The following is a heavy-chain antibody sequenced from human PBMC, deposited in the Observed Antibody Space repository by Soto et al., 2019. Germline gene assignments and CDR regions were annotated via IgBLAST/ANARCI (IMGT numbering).Heavy chain of an antibody. CDR3: AREFGYSGYGYGMDV. D-gene: IGHD5-12*01. Sequence: EVQLVESGGGLIQPGGSLRLSCAASGFTVSSNYMSWVRQAPGKGLEWVSVIYSGGSTYYADSVKGRFTISRDNSKNTLYLQMNSLRAEDTAVYYCAREFGYSGYGYGMDVWGQGTTVTVSS. CDR1: GFTVSSNY. CDR2: IYSGGST. V-gene: IGHV3-53*01. J-gene: IGHJ6*02.